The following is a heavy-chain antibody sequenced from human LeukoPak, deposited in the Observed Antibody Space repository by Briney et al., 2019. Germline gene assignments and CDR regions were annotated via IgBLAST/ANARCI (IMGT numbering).Heavy chain of an antibody. J-gene: IGHJ4*02. CDR2: IYYSGST. CDR1: GGSISSSSYY. Sequence: SETLSLTCTVSGGSISSSSYYWGWICQPPGKGLEWIGSIYYSGSTYYNPSLKSRVTISVDTSKNQFSLKLSSVTATDTAVYYCARHPGPTTTGPLDYWGQGTLVTVSS. D-gene: IGHD1-26*01. V-gene: IGHV4-39*01. CDR3: ARHPGPTTTGPLDY.